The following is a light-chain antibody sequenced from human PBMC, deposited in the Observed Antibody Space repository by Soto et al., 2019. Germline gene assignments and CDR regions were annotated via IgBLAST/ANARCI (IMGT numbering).Light chain of an antibody. V-gene: IGLV4-69*01. CDR3: QTWDTGARVV. CDR2: LSSDGSH. J-gene: IGLJ2*01. CDR1: SGHSSYA. Sequence: QSVLTQSPSASASLGASVKLTCTLSSGHSSYAIAWHQQQPEKGPRYLMKLSSDGSHSKGDGIPDRFSGSSSGAERYLTISSLQSEDEADYYCQTWDTGARVVFGGGTKRTGL.